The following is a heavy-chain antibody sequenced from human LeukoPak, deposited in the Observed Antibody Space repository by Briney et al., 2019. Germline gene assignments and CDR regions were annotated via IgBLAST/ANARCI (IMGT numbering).Heavy chain of an antibody. J-gene: IGHJ3*02. Sequence: ASGPTLVNPTQTLTLTCTFSGFSLSTSGVGVGWIRQPPGKGLEWIGYIYYSGSTNYNPSLKSRVTISVDTSKNQFSLKLSSVTAADTAVYYCARTWGGSSSADDAFDIWGQGTMVTVSS. V-gene: IGHV4-61*05. CDR2: IYYSGST. D-gene: IGHD6-6*01. CDR3: ARTWGGSSSADDAFDI. CDR1: GFSLSTSGVG.